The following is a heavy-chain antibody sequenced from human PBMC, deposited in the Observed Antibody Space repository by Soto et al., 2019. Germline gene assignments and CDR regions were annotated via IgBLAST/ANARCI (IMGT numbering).Heavy chain of an antibody. V-gene: IGHV3-21*01. J-gene: IGHJ3*02. CDR1: GFTFNSYT. D-gene: IGHD1-26*01. Sequence: GGSLRLSCATSGFTFNSYTMTWVRQAPGKGLEWVASISSASSSIYYADSVKGRFTISRDNAKNSLYLQMNSLRAEDTAVYYCERGGAGAYRGAFDIWGQGTMVTVSS. CDR2: ISSASSSI. CDR3: ERGGAGAYRGAFDI.